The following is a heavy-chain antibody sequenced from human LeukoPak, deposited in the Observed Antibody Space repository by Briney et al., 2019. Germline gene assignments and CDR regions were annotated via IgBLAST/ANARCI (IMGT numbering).Heavy chain of an antibody. D-gene: IGHD2-2*01. J-gene: IGHJ5*02. CDR1: GGSISSGSYY. CDR2: INHSGST. CDR3: ARGKKTLTNRYCSSTSCPNWFDP. V-gene: IGHV4-61*10. Sequence: SETLSLTCTVSGGSISSGSYYWSWIRQPAGKGLEWIGEINHSGSTNYNPSLKSRVTISVDTSKNQFSLKLSSVTAADTAVYYCARGKKTLTNRYCSSTSCPNWFDPWGQGTLVTVSS.